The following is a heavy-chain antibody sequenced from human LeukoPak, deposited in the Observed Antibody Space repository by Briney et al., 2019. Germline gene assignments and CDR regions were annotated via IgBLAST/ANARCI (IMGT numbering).Heavy chain of an antibody. Sequence: GASVKVSCKASGYTFTSYDINWVRQATGQGLEWMGWMNPNSGNTGYAQKFQGRVTMTRNTSIGTAYMELSSLRSEDTAVYYCATTRGGDYYYDSSGYWSYGYWGQGTLVTVSS. V-gene: IGHV1-8*01. CDR1: GYTFTSYD. J-gene: IGHJ4*02. D-gene: IGHD3-22*01. CDR3: ATTRGGDYYYDSSGYWSYGY. CDR2: MNPNSGNT.